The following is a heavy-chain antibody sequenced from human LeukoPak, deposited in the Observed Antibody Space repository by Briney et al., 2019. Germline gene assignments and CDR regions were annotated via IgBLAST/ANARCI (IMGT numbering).Heavy chain of an antibody. J-gene: IGHJ4*02. Sequence: SETLSLTCSISGGSMRHFYWTWIRQAPGKGLEWIGYVHDSGSTGYHPSLKSRVAISIDTSKSQFSLKLNSVTAADTAVYYCARGVRGTGFWSGYNTGGNEFDSWGQGSLVIVSS. V-gene: IGHV4-59*01. D-gene: IGHD3-3*01. CDR1: GGSMRHFY. CDR3: ARGVRGTGFWSGYNTGGNEFDS. CDR2: VHDSGST.